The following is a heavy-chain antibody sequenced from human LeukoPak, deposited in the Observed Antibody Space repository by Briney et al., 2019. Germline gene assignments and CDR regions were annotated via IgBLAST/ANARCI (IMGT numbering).Heavy chain of an antibody. CDR2: INPKNAGT. D-gene: IGHD6-13*01. V-gene: IGHV1-2*02. J-gene: IGHJ4*02. CDR3: ARTLYIAAAPGGFDY. CDR1: VYTFTSYG. Sequence: ASVTVSRKASVYTFTSYGISWVRQAPGQGVEWMGWINPKNAGTNNARKFQGRVTMTSETSTGTAYMEVSRLRSDDSAVYYCARTLYIAAAPGGFDYWGQGTLVAVSS.